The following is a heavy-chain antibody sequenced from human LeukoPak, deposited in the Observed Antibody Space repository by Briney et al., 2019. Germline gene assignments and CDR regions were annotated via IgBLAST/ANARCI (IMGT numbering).Heavy chain of an antibody. CDR2: ISAYNGNT. Sequence: GGSVEVSCKASGYTFTSYGISWVRQAPGQGLEWMGWISAYNGNTNYAQKLQGRVTMTTDTSTSTAYMELRSLRSDDTAVYYCARDQYDFWSGFRRRGYDYWGQGTLVTVSS. D-gene: IGHD3-3*01. CDR3: ARDQYDFWSGFRRRGYDY. CDR1: GYTFTSYG. V-gene: IGHV1-18*01. J-gene: IGHJ4*02.